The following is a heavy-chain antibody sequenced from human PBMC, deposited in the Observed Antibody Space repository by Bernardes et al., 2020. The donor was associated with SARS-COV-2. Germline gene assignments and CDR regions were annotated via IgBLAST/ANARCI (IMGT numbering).Heavy chain of an antibody. V-gene: IGHV4-39*01. CDR2: IYSSGSS. J-gene: IGHJ6*02. Sequence: SETLSLTRTVSRGSISSSNYYWGWSRQSPGKGLEWIASIYSSGSSYYNPSFQSRVRASVDTSKNHFSLRLSFVTVADTAMYYCAGSSCGIDCYIGGLRSWDYGMDVWGQGTTVTVSS. D-gene: IGHD2-21*01. CDR3: AGSSCGIDCYIGGLRSWDYGMDV. CDR1: RGSISSSNYY.